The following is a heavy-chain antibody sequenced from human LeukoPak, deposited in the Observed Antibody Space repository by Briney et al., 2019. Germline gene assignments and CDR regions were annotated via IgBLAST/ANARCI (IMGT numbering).Heavy chain of an antibody. D-gene: IGHD1-14*01. CDR1: GFTVITND. V-gene: IGHV3-53*01. CDR3: ARGVEPLAANTLAY. CDR2: LYSDGNT. J-gene: IGHJ4*02. Sequence: GGSLRLSCAASGFTVITNDMTWVRQAPGKGLEWVSVLYSDGNTKYADSVQGRLTISRDNSKNTLYLEMNSLSPDDSAVYYCARGVEPLAANTLAYWGQGTLVTVSS.